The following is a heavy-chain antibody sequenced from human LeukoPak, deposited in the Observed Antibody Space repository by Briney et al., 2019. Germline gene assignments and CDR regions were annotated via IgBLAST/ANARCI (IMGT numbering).Heavy chain of an antibody. J-gene: IGHJ3*02. Sequence: GDSLRLSCAASGFTFSDYYMSWIRQAPGKGLEWVSYISSSGSTIYYADSVKGRFTISRDNAKNSLYLQMNSLRAEDTAIYYCAREGRPNAFDIWGQGTMVTVSA. CDR3: AREGRPNAFDI. CDR1: GFTFSDYY. V-gene: IGHV3-11*04. CDR2: ISSSGSTI.